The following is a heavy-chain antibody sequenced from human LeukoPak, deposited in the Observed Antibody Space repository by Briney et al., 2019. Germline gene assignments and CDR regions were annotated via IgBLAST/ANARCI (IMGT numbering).Heavy chain of an antibody. CDR2: IYPGDSDT. D-gene: IGHD3-3*01. CDR3: ARQNDFRLDY. Sequence: GESLKISCKGSGYSFADSWIGWVRQMPGKGLEWMGLIYPGDSDTRYSPSFQGQVSISVDKSISTTFLQWSSLKASDTAIYYCARQNDFRLDYWGQGTLVTVSS. V-gene: IGHV5-51*01. CDR1: GYSFADSW. J-gene: IGHJ4*02.